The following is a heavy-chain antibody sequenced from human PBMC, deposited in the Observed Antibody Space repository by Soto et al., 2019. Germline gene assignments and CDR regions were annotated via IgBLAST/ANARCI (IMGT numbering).Heavy chain of an antibody. CDR3: AALWAAAGTGY. V-gene: IGHV3-23*01. CDR2: ISGSGGST. CDR1: GFTFSSYA. D-gene: IGHD6-13*01. Sequence: GESLKISCAASGFTFSSYAMSWVRQAPGKGLEWVSAISGSGGSTYYADSVKGRFTISRDNSKNTLYLQMNSLRAEDTAVYYCAALWAAAGTGYWGQGTLVTVS. J-gene: IGHJ4*02.